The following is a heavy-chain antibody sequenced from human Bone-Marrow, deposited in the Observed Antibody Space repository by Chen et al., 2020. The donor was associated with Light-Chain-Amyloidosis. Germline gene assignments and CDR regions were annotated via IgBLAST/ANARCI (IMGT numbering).Heavy chain of an antibody. V-gene: IGHV3-48*01. CDR2: INRSGRSI. D-gene: IGHD1-26*01. CDR1: GFTFSSYS. J-gene: IGHJ3*02. CDR3: AREGVGDTDAFDI. Sequence: DVRLVESGGGLVQPGGSLRLSCAASGFTFSSYSMNWVRQAPGKGLEWISYINRSGRSIHYADSVKGRITISRDNGKNSLYLQMNSLRAEDTATYYCAREGVGDTDAFDIWGQGTMIIVSP.